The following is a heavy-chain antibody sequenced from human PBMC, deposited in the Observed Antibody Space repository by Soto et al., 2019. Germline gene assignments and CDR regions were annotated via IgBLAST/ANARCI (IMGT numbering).Heavy chain of an antibody. CDR2: IQSGGPT. J-gene: IGHJ5*02. V-gene: IGHV3-66*04. CDR3: ARHAYYDILTGYSYDQYPFDP. D-gene: IGHD3-9*01. CDR1: ELTISSKY. Sequence: GGSLIHSSASSELTISSKYMSWVRPKPGKGLEWVSLIQSGGPTYYADSVKGRFTISRDTSENTVHLQMDSLRAADTAVYYCARHAYYDILTGYSYDQYPFDPCGQGTLVTVSS.